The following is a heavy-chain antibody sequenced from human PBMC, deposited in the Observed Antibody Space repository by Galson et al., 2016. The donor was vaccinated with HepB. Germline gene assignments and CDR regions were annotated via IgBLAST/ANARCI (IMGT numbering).Heavy chain of an antibody. J-gene: IGHJ6*02. D-gene: IGHD3-16*01. V-gene: IGHV3-53*01. CDR3: AKLRDGYDWGAFDI. Sequence: SLRLSCAASGVTVSSNYMTWIRQAPGQGLEWVSVLLSGGYTYYSDSVKGRFTTSRDNSKNMVYLQMNGLRVEDTAKYYCAKLRDGYDWGAFDIWGLGTTVSVSS. CDR1: GVTVSSNY. CDR2: LLSGGYT.